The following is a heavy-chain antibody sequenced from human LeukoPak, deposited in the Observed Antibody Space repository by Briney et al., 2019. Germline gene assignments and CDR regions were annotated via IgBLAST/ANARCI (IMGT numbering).Heavy chain of an antibody. CDR1: GYTFTSYA. D-gene: IGHD1-26*01. CDR2: INAGNGNT. J-gene: IGHJ4*02. CDR3: ARWESRSFDY. V-gene: IGHV1-3*01. Sequence: ASVKVSCKASGYTFTSYAMDWVREAPEQRLEWMGWINAGNGNTKYSQKFQGRVTITRDTSTSTAYMELSSLRSEDTAVYYCARWESRSFDYWGQGTLLTVSS.